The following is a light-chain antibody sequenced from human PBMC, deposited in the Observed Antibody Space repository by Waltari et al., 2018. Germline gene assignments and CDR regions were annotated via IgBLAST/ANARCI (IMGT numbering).Light chain of an antibody. CDR2: RNN. CDR1: NSNLGRNS. CDR3: ASWDDSHYV. J-gene: IGLJ1*01. V-gene: IGLV1-47*01. Sequence: QSVLTQPPSASETPGQRVTIPCSGCNSNLGRNSLYWSQHLPGTAPKRLIYRNNQRPSGVPDRFSASKSGTSASLAIDGLRSEDEAVYYCASWDDSHYVFGPGTQVTVL.